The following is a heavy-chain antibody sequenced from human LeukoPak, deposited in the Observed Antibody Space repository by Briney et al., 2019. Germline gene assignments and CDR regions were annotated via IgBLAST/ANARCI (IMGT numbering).Heavy chain of an antibody. CDR1: GGSISRSSYY. Sequence: SETLSLTCTVSGGSISRSSYYWGWIRQHPGKGLEWIGYIYYSGSTYYNPSLKSRVTISVDTSKNQFSLKLSSVTAADTAVYYCARAYSNLDYWGQGTLVTVSS. CDR3: ARAYSNLDY. J-gene: IGHJ4*02. D-gene: IGHD4-11*01. V-gene: IGHV4-31*03. CDR2: IYYSGST.